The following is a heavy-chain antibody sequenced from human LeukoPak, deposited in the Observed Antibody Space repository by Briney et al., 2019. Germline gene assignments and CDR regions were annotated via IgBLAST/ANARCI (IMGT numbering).Heavy chain of an antibody. Sequence: SETLSPTCTVSGGSISSYYWSWIRQPPGKGLEWIGYIYYSGSTNYNPSLKSRVTISVDTSKNQFSLKLSSVTAAATAVYYCARITSSWFDPWGQGTLVTVSS. J-gene: IGHJ5*02. D-gene: IGHD2-2*01. CDR3: ARITSSWFDP. CDR2: IYYSGST. CDR1: GGSISSYY. V-gene: IGHV4-59*01.